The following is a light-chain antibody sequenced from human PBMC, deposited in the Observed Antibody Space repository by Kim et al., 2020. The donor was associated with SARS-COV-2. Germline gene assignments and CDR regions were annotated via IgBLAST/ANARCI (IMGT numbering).Light chain of an antibody. Sequence: EIVMKQSPATLSVSPGERATLSCRASQSVSSNLAWYQQKPGQAPRLLIYGASTRATGIPARFSGSGSGTEFTLTISSLQSEDFAVYYCQQYNNWQYTFGQGTKLEI. V-gene: IGKV3-15*01. CDR1: QSVSSN. CDR2: GAS. J-gene: IGKJ2*01. CDR3: QQYNNWQYT.